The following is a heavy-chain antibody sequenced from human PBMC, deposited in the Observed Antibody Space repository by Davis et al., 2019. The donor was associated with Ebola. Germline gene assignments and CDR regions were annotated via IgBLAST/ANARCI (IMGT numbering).Heavy chain of an antibody. V-gene: IGHV3-48*03. Sequence: GGPLRLSCVASGFTFRNYEMNWVRQAPGKGLEWVAYISPNATTTQYASTVKGRFTISRDDAKNLMSLQMTSLRVEDTAVYHCVPGTWIRGQGTLVTVSS. CDR3: VPGTWI. CDR2: ISPNATTT. J-gene: IGHJ4*02. D-gene: IGHD5-18*01. CDR1: GFTFRNYE.